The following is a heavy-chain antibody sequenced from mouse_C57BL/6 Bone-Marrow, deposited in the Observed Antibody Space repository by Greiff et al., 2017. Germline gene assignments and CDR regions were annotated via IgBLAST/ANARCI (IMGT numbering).Heavy chain of an antibody. D-gene: IGHD2-3*01. CDR3: ARYDDNGDAMDY. Sequence: EVQVVESGGGLVQPGGSLKLSCAASGFTFSDYGMAWVRQAPRKGPEWVAFISNFAYSIYYADTVTGRFTISRENAKNTLYLEMSSLRSEDTAMYYCARYDDNGDAMDYWGQGTSVTVSS. V-gene: IGHV5-15*01. J-gene: IGHJ4*01. CDR1: GFTFSDYG. CDR2: ISNFAYSI.